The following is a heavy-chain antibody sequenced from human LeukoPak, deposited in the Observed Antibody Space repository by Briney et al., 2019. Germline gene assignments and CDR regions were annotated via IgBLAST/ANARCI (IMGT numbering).Heavy chain of an antibody. CDR3: ARDPGFLEWLGAFDI. J-gene: IGHJ3*02. Sequence: SETLSLTCAVYGGSFSGHFWSWIRQPPGKGLEWIGYIYYSGSTNYNPSLKSRVTISVDTSKNQFSLKLSSVTAADTAVYYCARDPGFLEWLGAFDIWGQGTMVTVSS. D-gene: IGHD3-3*01. CDR1: GGSFSGHF. V-gene: IGHV4-59*11. CDR2: IYYSGST.